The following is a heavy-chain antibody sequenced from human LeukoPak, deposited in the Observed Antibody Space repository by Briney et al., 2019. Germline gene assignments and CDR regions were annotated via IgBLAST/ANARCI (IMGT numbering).Heavy chain of an antibody. CDR2: INHSGST. Sequence: SETLSLTCAVYGGSFSGYYWSWIRQPPGKGLEWIGEINHSGSTNYNPSLKSRVTISVDTSKNQFSLKLSSVTAADTAVYYCARVVVGYMDVWGKGTTVTVSS. D-gene: IGHD2-15*01. J-gene: IGHJ6*03. CDR3: ARVVVGYMDV. CDR1: GGSFSGYY. V-gene: IGHV4-34*01.